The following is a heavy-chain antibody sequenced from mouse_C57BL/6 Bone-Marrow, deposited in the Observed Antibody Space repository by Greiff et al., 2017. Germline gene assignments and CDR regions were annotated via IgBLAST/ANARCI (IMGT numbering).Heavy chain of an antibody. V-gene: IGHV1-9*01. CDR3: ARRDDGYYPLAY. CDR1: GYTLTGYW. Sequence: QVQLQQSGAELMKPGASVKLSCKATGYTLTGYWIEWVKQRPGHGLEWIGEILPGSGSTNYNEKFKGKATFTADTSSNTAYMQLSSLTTEDSAIYYCARRDDGYYPLAYWGQGTLVTVSA. J-gene: IGHJ3*01. CDR2: ILPGSGST. D-gene: IGHD2-3*01.